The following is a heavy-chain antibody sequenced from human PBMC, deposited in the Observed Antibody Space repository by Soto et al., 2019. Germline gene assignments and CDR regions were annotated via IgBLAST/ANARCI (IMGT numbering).Heavy chain of an antibody. J-gene: IGHJ5*02. D-gene: IGHD2-21*02. Sequence: SVKVSCKASGCTFSSYAISWVRQAPGQGLEWMGGIIPIFGRANYAQKFHGRLTITADESKNQFPLQLNSVTPEDTAVYDCARDLRAYCCGDCASWFDPWGQGTLVTVSS. CDR2: IIPIFGRA. V-gene: IGHV1-69*13. CDR3: ARDLRAYCCGDCASWFDP. CDR1: GCTFSSYA.